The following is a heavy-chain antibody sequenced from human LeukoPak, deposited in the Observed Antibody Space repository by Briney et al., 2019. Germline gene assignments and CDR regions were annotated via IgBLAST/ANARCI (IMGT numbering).Heavy chain of an antibody. CDR3: ARTKEMASISYFDS. D-gene: IGHD5-24*01. CDR2: ISGSGGST. J-gene: IGHJ4*02. V-gene: IGHV3-23*01. CDR1: GFTFSSYA. Sequence: GGSLRLSCAASGFTFSSYAMSWVRQAPGKGLEWVSAISGSGGSTYYADSVKGRFTISRDNAKNSLYLQMNSLRAEDTAVYYCARTKEMASISYFDSWGQGTLVTVSS.